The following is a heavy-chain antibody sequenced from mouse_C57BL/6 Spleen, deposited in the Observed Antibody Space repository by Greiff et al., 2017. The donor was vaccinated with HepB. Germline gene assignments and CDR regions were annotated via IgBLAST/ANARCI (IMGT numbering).Heavy chain of an antibody. CDR3: SRHDTVLADYYAMDY. J-gene: IGHJ4*01. CDR2: ISSGGSYT. Sequence: EVMLVESGGDLVKPGGSLKLSCAASGFTFSSYGMSWVRQTPDKRLEWVATISSGGSYTYYPDSVKGRFTISRDNAKNTLYLQMSSLKSEDTAMYYCSRHDTVLADYYAMDYWGQVTSVTVSS. CDR1: GFTFSSYG. V-gene: IGHV5-6*01. D-gene: IGHD1-1*01.